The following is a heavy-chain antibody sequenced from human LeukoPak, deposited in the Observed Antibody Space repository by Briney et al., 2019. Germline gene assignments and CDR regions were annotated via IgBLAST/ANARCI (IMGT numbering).Heavy chain of an antibody. CDR1: GGSMTTYY. Sequence: SETLSLTCTVSGGSMTTYYWSWIRQPPGKGLEWIGYIYYSGSTNYNPSLKSRVTISVDTSKNQFSLKLSSVTAADTAVYYCARHKPYCGGDCYPLNYYYGMDVWGQGTTVTVSS. CDR3: ARHKPYCGGDCYPLNYYYGMDV. CDR2: IYYSGST. J-gene: IGHJ6*02. D-gene: IGHD2-21*02. V-gene: IGHV4-59*08.